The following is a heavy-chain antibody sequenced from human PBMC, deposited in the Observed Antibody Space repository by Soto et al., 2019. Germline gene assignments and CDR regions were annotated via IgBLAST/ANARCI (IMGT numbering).Heavy chain of an antibody. CDR1: GYTFTNYW. CDR2: IYPGDSDT. V-gene: IGHV5-51*01. CDR3: ATSIFYYGMDV. J-gene: IGHJ6*02. Sequence: PGESLKISCKGSGYTFTNYWIGWVRQMPGKGLEWMGIIYPGDSDTKYNPSFQGQVTISADKSITTTYLQWSSLKASDTAIYYCATSIFYYGMDVWGQGTTVTVSS.